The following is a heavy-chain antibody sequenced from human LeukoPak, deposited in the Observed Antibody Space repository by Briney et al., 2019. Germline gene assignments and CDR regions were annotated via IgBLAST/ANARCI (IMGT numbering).Heavy chain of an antibody. Sequence: GGSLRLSCAASGFTFSSYAMSWVRQSPGKGLEWVSAISGSGGSTYYADSVKGRFTISRDNSKNTLYLQMNSLRAEDTAVYYCAKDPSGIAVAGTLDYWGQGTLVTVSS. CDR3: AKDPSGIAVAGTLDY. CDR1: GFTFSSYA. V-gene: IGHV3-23*01. D-gene: IGHD6-19*01. CDR2: ISGSGGST. J-gene: IGHJ4*02.